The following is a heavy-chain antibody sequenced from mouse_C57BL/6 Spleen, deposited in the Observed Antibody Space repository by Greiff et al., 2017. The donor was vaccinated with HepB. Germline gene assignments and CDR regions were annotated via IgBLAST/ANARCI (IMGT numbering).Heavy chain of an antibody. CDR1: GYAFSSYW. CDR3: AIYGNPYAMDY. J-gene: IGHJ4*01. D-gene: IGHD2-1*01. CDR2: IYPGDGDT. Sequence: QVQLKQSGAELVKPGASVKISCKASGYAFSSYWMNWVKQRPGKGLEWIGQIYPGDGDTNYNGKFKGKATLTADKSSSTAYMQLSSLTSEDSAVYFCAIYGNPYAMDYWDQGTSVTVSS. V-gene: IGHV1-80*01.